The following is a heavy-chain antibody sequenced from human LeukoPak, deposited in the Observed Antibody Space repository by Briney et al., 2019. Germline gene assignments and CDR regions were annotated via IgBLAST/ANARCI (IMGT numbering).Heavy chain of an antibody. V-gene: IGHV1-2*02. Sequence: ASVTVSFTGSGYTFTVYYMHWVWHGQRQGNGWMGLIKPNRGGTNYEKQFQGRVTITTDKSISKAYMQPSSLRSDGPAVYYLAIQSYYDFLSGYCYFDYWGQGTLVTVSS. D-gene: IGHD3-3*01. CDR3: AIQSYYDFLSGYCYFDY. CDR1: GYTFTVYY. J-gene: IGHJ4*02. CDR2: IKPNRGGT.